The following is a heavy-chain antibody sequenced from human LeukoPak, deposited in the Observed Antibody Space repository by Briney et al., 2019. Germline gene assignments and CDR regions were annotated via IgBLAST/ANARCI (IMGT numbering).Heavy chain of an antibody. Sequence: GGSLRLSCAASGFTVSSNYMSWVRQAPGKGLEWVSVIYSGGSTYYADFVKGRFTISRDNSKNTLYLQMNSLRAEDTAVYYCARNNLTPGIAAAGTTGYYYGMDVWGQGTTVTVSS. D-gene: IGHD6-13*01. CDR1: GFTVSSNY. CDR3: ARNNLTPGIAAAGTTGYYYGMDV. V-gene: IGHV3-66*01. CDR2: IYSGGST. J-gene: IGHJ6*02.